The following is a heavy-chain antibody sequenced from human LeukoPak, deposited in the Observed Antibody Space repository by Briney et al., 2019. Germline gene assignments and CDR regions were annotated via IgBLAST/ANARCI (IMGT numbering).Heavy chain of an antibody. CDR1: DGSISGYY. CDR3: ARAHRMVRGVIIYFDY. J-gene: IGHJ4*02. V-gene: IGHV4-4*07. CDR2: LSTSGIT. Sequence: PSETLSLTCTVSDGSISGYYWNWIRQPAGKGLEWIGRLSTSGITNYNPSLKSRVTISVDTSKNQFSLKLSSVTAADTAVYYCARAHRMVRGVIIYFDYWGQGTLVTVSS. D-gene: IGHD3-10*01.